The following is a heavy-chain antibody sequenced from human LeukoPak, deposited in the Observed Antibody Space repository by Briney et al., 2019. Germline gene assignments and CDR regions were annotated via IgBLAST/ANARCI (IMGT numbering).Heavy chain of an antibody. Sequence: PGGSLRLSCAASGFTFSSYSMNWVRQAPGKGLEWVSYISNSDSTIYYADSVKGRFTISRDNAKNSLYLQMNSLRAEDTAVYYCARLYYGPPFDYWGQGTLVTVSS. D-gene: IGHD4-17*01. CDR1: GFTFSSYS. V-gene: IGHV3-48*04. CDR2: ISNSDSTI. J-gene: IGHJ4*02. CDR3: ARLYYGPPFDY.